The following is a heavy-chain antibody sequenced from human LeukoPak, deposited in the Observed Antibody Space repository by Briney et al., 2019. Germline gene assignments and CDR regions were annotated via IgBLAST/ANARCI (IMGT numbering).Heavy chain of an antibody. CDR2: MNPNSGNT. Sequence: ASVKVSCTASGYTFTNYDINWVRQATGQGLEWMGWMNPNSGNTGYARKFQGRVTMTRDTSISTAYMELNSLRSEDTAVYYWSRVHYYDSKGNWFDPWGQGTLVTVSS. J-gene: IGHJ5*02. CDR3: SRVHYYDSKGNWFDP. D-gene: IGHD3-22*01. CDR1: GYTFTNYD. V-gene: IGHV1-8*01.